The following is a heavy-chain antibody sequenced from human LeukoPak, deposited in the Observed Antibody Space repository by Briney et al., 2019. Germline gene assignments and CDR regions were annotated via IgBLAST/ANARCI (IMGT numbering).Heavy chain of an antibody. CDR2: ISSSSSTI. CDR1: GFTFSSYS. V-gene: IGHV3-48*01. D-gene: IGHD2-2*01. CDR3: ARKRVVPAAYSPYFDY. J-gene: IGHJ4*02. Sequence: PGGSLRLSCAASGFTFSSYSMNWVRQAPGKGLEWVSYISSSSSTIYYADSVKGRFTISRDNAKNSLYLQMNSLRAEDTAVYYCARKRVVPAAYSPYFDYWGQGTLVTVSS.